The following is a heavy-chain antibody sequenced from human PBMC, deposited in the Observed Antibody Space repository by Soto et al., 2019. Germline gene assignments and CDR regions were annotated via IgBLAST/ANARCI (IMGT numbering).Heavy chain of an antibody. Sequence: LRLSCAASGFTYIAYTMHWVRQAPGKGLEWVSSISGTGAYIYYADSVEGRFTISRDNAKNSLFLQMNNLRAEDTAVYYCARDPARPKRYWFDPWGQGTLVTVSS. V-gene: IGHV3-21*06. CDR2: ISGTGAYI. D-gene: IGHD1-20*01. CDR1: GFTYIAYT. CDR3: ARDPARPKRYWFDP. J-gene: IGHJ5*02.